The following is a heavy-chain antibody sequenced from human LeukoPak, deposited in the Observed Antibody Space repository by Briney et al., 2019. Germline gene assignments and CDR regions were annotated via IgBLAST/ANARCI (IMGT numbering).Heavy chain of an antibody. D-gene: IGHD3-10*01. CDR3: ARPSRFGGVSRLDY. V-gene: IGHV1-2*02. CDR1: GSTFIDYY. J-gene: IGHJ4*02. CDR2: INPYSGGT. Sequence: ASVKVSCKASGSTFIDYYIHWVRQAPGQGLEWMGWINPYSGGTNYAQKFQGRVTMTRDTSISTAYMELSRLRSDDTAVYYCARPSRFGGVSRLDYWGQGTLVTVSS.